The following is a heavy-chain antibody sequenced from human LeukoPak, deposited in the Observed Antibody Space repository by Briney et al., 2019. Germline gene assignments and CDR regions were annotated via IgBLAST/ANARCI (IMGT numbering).Heavy chain of an antibody. CDR3: ARGSPRHSNYFAFDI. D-gene: IGHD4-11*01. CDR1: GYTFTSYY. Sequence: ASVNVSCKASGYTFTSYYMHWLRQPPGQGLDWMGIINPSGGSTSYAQKFQGTVTMTRDTSTSTVYMELSSLRSEDTAVYYCARGSPRHSNYFAFDIWGQGTMVTVSS. V-gene: IGHV1-46*03. J-gene: IGHJ3*02. CDR2: INPSGGST.